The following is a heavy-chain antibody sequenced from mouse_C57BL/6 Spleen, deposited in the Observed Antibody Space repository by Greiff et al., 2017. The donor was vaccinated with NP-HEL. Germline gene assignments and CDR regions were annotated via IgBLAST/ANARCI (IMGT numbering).Heavy chain of an antibody. CDR3: ARYPYDGAMDY. D-gene: IGHD2-3*01. V-gene: IGHV1-69*01. J-gene: IGHJ4*01. CDR1: GYTFTSYW. Sequence: QVQLQQPGAELVMPGASVKLSCKASGYTFTSYWMHWVKQRPGQGLEWIGEIDPSDSYTNYNQKFKGKSTLTVDKSSSTAYMQLSSLTSEDSAVYYCARYPYDGAMDYWGQGTSVTVSS. CDR2: IDPSDSYT.